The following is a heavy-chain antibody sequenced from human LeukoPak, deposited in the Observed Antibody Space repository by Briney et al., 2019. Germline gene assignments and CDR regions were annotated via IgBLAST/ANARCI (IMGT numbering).Heavy chain of an antibody. Sequence: ASVKVSCKASGYTFTSYYMHWVRQAPGQGLEWMGWISAYNGNTNSAQNLQGRVTMTTDTSTSTAYMELRSLRSDDTAVYYCARAWGSSGWPYYFDSWGQGTLVTVSS. CDR2: ISAYNGNT. D-gene: IGHD6-19*01. J-gene: IGHJ4*02. CDR1: GYTFTSYY. V-gene: IGHV1-18*04. CDR3: ARAWGSSGWPYYFDS.